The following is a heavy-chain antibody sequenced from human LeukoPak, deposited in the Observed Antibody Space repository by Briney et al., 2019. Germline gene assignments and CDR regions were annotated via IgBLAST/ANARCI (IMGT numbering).Heavy chain of an antibody. J-gene: IGHJ5*02. CDR1: GGSISSDN. CDR3: ARDYCSSTSCPKGGWFDP. D-gene: IGHD2-2*01. Sequence: QPSGTLSLTCAVSGGSISSDNWWSWVRQPPGKGLEWVAVISYDGSNKCYADSVKGRFTISRDNSKNTLYLQMNSLRAEDTAVYYCARDYCSSTSCPKGGWFDPWGQGTLVTVSS. CDR2: ISYDGSNK. V-gene: IGHV3-30*03.